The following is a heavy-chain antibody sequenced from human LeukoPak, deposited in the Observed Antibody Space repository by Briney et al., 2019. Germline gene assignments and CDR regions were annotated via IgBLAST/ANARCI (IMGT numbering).Heavy chain of an antibody. V-gene: IGHV1-69*01. CDR1: GGTFSSYA. CDR3: ARGVVITYYYYGMDV. Sequence: SVKVSCKASGGTFSSYAISWVRQAPGQGLEWMGGIIPIFGAANYAQKFQGRVTITADESTSTAYMELSSLRSEDTAVYYCARGVVITYYYYGMDVWGQGTTVTVSS. D-gene: IGHD3-22*01. J-gene: IGHJ6*02. CDR2: IIPIFGAA.